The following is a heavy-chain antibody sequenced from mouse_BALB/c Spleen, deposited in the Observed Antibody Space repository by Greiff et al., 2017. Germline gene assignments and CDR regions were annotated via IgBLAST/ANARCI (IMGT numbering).Heavy chain of an antibody. CDR1: GFTFTDYY. CDR3: ARDIKTWGYGDWFAY. D-gene: IGHD3-1*01. J-gene: IGHJ3*01. CDR2: IRNKANGYTT. V-gene: IGHV7-3*02. Sequence: EVMLVESGGGLVQPGGSLRLSCATSGFTFTDYYMSWVRQPPGKALEWLGFIRNKANGYTTEYSASVKGRFTISSDNSQSILYLQMNTLRAEDSATYYCARDIKTWGYGDWFAYWGQGTLVTVSA.